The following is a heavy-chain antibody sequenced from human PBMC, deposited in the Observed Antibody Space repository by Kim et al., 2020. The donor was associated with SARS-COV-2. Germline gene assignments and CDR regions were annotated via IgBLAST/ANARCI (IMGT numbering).Heavy chain of an antibody. CDR3: VRDLTITIFGVVIPSTSRAFDI. Sequence: ASVKVSCKASGYTFTSYAMNWVRQAPGQGLEWMGWINTNTGNPTYAQGFTGRFVFSLDTSVSTAYLQISSLKAEDTAVYYCVRDLTITIFGVVIPSTSRAFDIWGQGTMVTVSS. CDR1: GYTFTSYA. V-gene: IGHV7-4-1*02. J-gene: IGHJ3*02. D-gene: IGHD3-3*01. CDR2: INTNTGNP.